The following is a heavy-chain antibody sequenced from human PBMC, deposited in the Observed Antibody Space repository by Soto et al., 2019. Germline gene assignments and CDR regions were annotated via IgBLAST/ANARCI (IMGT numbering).Heavy chain of an antibody. CDR3: AKVALLRFLEWPHFDY. Sequence: GGSLRLSXAASGFTFSSYAMSWVRQAPGKGLEWVSAISGSGGSTYYADSVKGRFTISRDNSKNTLYLQMNSLRAEDTDVYYCAKVALLRFLEWPHFDYWGQGTLVTVYS. CDR1: GFTFSSYA. D-gene: IGHD3-3*01. CDR2: ISGSGGST. V-gene: IGHV3-23*01. J-gene: IGHJ4*02.